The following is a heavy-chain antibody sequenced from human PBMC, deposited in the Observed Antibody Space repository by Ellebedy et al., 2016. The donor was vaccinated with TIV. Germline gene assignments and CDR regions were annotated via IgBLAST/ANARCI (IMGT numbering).Heavy chain of an antibody. Sequence: GESLKISCAASGFTFSADVMHWVRQAPDKGLAWVAVIADDGSNKHYADSVKDLFTISRDNSKNTLDLEMNGLRPEDTAVYYCAKVMGEQWLVFDYWGQGTLVTVPS. J-gene: IGHJ4*02. D-gene: IGHD6-19*01. CDR2: IADDGSNK. CDR1: GFTFSADV. CDR3: AKVMGEQWLVFDY. V-gene: IGHV3-30*18.